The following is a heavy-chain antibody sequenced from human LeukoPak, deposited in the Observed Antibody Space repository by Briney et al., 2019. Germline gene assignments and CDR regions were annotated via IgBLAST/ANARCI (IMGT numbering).Heavy chain of an antibody. CDR3: AREVRVNYGDYRVDY. D-gene: IGHD4-17*01. Sequence: SETLSLTCTVSGASIRSGDYYWSWIRQPPGKGLEWIGYIYDSGSTYYNPSLKSRITISVDTSKNQFSLKLSSVTAADTAVYYCAREVRVNYGDYRVDYWGQGTLVTVSS. CDR2: IYDSGST. J-gene: IGHJ4*02. V-gene: IGHV4-30-4*01. CDR1: GASIRSGDYY.